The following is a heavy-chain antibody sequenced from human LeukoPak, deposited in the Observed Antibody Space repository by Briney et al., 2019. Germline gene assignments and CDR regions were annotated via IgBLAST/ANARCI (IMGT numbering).Heavy chain of an antibody. D-gene: IGHD3-3*01. J-gene: IGHJ4*02. CDR1: GGTFSSYA. CDR2: IIPIFGTA. CDR3: ARLREIPVFGVVTKSTSYFDY. V-gene: IGHV1-69*06. Sequence: SVKVSCKASGGTFSSYAISWVRQAPGQGLEWMGGIIPIFGTANYAQKFQGRVTITADKSTSTAYMELSSLRVEDTAVYYCARLREIPVFGVVTKSTSYFDYWGQGTLVTVSS.